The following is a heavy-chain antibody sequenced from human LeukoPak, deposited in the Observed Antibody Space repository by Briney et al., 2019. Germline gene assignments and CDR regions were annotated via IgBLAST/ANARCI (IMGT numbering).Heavy chain of an antibody. V-gene: IGHV3-21*01. D-gene: IGHD2-2*01. Sequence: PGGSLRLSCAASGFTFSSYSMNWVRQAPGKGLEWVSSISSSSSYIYYADSVKGRFTISRDNAKNTLYLQMNSLRAEDTAVYYCARVIYCSSTSCNDAFDIWGQGTMVTVSS. J-gene: IGHJ3*02. CDR1: GFTFSSYS. CDR2: ISSSSSYI. CDR3: ARVIYCSSTSCNDAFDI.